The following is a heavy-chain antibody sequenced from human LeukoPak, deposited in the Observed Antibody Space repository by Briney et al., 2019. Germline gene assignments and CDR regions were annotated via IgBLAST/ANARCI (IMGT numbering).Heavy chain of an antibody. CDR1: GFTFSSYA. Sequence: GRSLRLSCAASGFTFSSYAMHWVRQAPGKGLEWVAVISYDGSNKYYADSVKGRFTISRDNSKNTLYLQMNSLRAEDTAVYYCARALPYYYYGRDVWGQGTTVTVSS. J-gene: IGHJ6*02. CDR3: ARALPYYYYGRDV. V-gene: IGHV3-30-3*01. CDR2: ISYDGSNK.